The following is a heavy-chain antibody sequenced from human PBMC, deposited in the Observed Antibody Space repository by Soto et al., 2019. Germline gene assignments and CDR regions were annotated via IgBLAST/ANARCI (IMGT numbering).Heavy chain of an antibody. D-gene: IGHD7-27*01. CDR3: ARDRGYSNWEFIMDV. CDR2: IWYDGGNK. Sequence: GGSLRLSCAASGFTLSTSGMHWVRQTPGKGLEWVAFIWYDGGNKHYGEPVKGRFIISRDNSKNTLDLQMNSLRDEDTAVYYCARDRGYSNWEFIMDVWAKGPRSPSP. CDR1: GFTLSTSG. V-gene: IGHV3-33*01. J-gene: IGHJ6*02.